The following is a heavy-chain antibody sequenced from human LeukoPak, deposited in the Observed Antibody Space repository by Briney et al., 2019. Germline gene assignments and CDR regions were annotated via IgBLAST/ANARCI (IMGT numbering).Heavy chain of an antibody. D-gene: IGHD1-20*01. Sequence: PGGSLRLSCAASRVTFTNYRMGWVRHAPGEGLEWVANIEPDGSKTYYVGSVRGRFTTSRDNAKNLLYLHMNSLRAEDTAVYYCARITGTFVYWGQGTLVTVSS. CDR2: IEPDGSKT. J-gene: IGHJ4*02. CDR3: ARITGTFVY. V-gene: IGHV3-7*01. CDR1: RVTFTNYR.